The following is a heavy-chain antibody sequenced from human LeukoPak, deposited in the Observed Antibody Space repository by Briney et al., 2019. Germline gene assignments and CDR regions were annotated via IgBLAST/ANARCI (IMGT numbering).Heavy chain of an antibody. CDR3: ARGRRYCSGGSCYGPWFDP. Sequence: SETLSLTCTVSGGSVSSGSYYWSWIRQPPGKGLEWNGYICYSGSTNYNPSLKSRVTISVDTSKNQFSLKLSSVTAADTAVYYCARGRRYCSGGSCYGPWFDPWGQGTLVTVSS. V-gene: IGHV4-61*01. CDR2: ICYSGST. CDR1: GGSVSSGSYY. D-gene: IGHD2-15*01. J-gene: IGHJ5*02.